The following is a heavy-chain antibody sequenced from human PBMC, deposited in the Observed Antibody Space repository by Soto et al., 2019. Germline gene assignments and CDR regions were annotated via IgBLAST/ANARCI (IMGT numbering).Heavy chain of an antibody. CDR2: IYYSGST. CDR1: GGSISSSSYY. CDR3: TRHAIIPKLQYGMDV. V-gene: IGHV4-39*01. J-gene: IGHJ6*02. D-gene: IGHD2-2*02. Sequence: SAPLSLTCTVSGGSISSSSYYWGWIRQPPGKGLEWIGSIYYSGSTYYNPSLKSRVTISVDTSKNQFSLKLSSVTAADTAVYYCTRHAIIPKLQYGMDVWGQGASVTV.